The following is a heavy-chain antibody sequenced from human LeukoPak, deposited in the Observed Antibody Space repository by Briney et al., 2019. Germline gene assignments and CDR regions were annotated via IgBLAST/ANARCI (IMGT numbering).Heavy chain of an antibody. J-gene: IGHJ5*02. Sequence: PSETLSLTCTVSGGSISSYYWSWIRQPPGKGLEWIGYIYYSGSTNYNPSLKSRLTISVDTSKNQFSLKLSSVTAADTAVYYCARHLQAAGTVNWFDPWGQGTLVTVAS. CDR3: ARHLQAAGTVNWFDP. CDR2: IYYSGST. V-gene: IGHV4-59*08. D-gene: IGHD6-19*01. CDR1: GGSISSYY.